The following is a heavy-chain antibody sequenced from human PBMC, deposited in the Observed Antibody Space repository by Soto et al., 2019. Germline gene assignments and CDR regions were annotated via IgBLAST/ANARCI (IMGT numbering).Heavy chain of an antibody. CDR3: ARAGIVQVSYAMDV. CDR1: GGSIGGDS. D-gene: IGHD2-8*01. J-gene: IGHJ6*02. V-gene: IGHV4-59*01. Sequence: SETLSLTCTVSGGSIGGDSWSWIRQSPGKGLDFIGYIYHSGSTNYNPSLKSRVTISMDTSKNQFSLRLSSVTAANTAVYYCARAGIVQVSYAMDVWGQGTTVTVSS. CDR2: IYHSGST.